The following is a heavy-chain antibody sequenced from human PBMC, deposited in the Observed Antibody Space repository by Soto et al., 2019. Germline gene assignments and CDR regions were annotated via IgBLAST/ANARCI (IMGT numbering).Heavy chain of an antibody. CDR2: SYSSGNT. Sequence: SETLSLTCTVSGGSISSSNYYWGWIRQPTGKGLEWIGSSYSSGNTYQNPSFKSRVTISVDTSKNQFSLKLSSVTAADTAGYYCASALGNISLLDIWGQGTMVTVSS. CDR3: ASALGNISLLDI. J-gene: IGHJ3*02. CDR1: GGSISSSNYY. V-gene: IGHV4-39*01. D-gene: IGHD3-9*01.